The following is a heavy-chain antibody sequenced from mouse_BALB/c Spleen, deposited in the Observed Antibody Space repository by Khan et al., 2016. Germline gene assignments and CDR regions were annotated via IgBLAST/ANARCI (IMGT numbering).Heavy chain of an antibody. Sequence: EVQLQESGPDLVKPSQSLSLTCTVTGYSITSGYSCHWIRHFPGNKLEWIGYIHYNGGTNYNPSLQSRPSITPDTSKNQFSLQLNSLTTEDTALYYCARLQDGCFDDWGAGTTVTVSA. D-gene: IGHD6-1*01. J-gene: IGHJ1*01. V-gene: IGHV3-1*02. CDR2: IHYNGGT. CDR3: ARLQDGCFDD. CDR1: GYSITSGYS.